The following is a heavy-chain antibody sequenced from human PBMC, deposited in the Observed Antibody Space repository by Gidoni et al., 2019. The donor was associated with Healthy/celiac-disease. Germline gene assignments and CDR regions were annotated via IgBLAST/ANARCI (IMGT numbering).Heavy chain of an antibody. CDR2: INHSGST. Sequence: QVQLQQWGAGLLKPSATLSLTCAVYGGSFSGYYWSWIRQPPGKGLEWIGEINHSGSTNYNPSLKSRVTISVDTSKNQFSLKLSSVTAADTAVYYCARYLIGSSSAFDYWGQGTLVTVSS. J-gene: IGHJ4*02. V-gene: IGHV4-34*01. CDR3: ARYLIGSSSAFDY. CDR1: GGSFSGYY. D-gene: IGHD6-6*01.